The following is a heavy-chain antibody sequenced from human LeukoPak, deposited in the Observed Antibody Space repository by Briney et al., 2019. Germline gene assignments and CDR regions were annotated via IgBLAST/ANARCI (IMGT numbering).Heavy chain of an antibody. CDR2: IYTSGST. CDR1: GGSISSGSYS. V-gene: IGHV4-61*02. D-gene: IGHD4-17*01. J-gene: IGHJ4*01. Sequence: SETLSLTCTVSGGSISSGSYSWSWIRQPAGKGLEWIGRIYTSGSTNYNPSLKSRVTISVDTSKNRFSLKLSSVTAADTAVYYCARGKNDYGDYVFDYWGHGTLVTVSS. CDR3: ARGKNDYGDYVFDY.